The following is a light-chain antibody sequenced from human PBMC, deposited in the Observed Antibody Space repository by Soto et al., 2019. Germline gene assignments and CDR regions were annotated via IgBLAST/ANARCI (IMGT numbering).Light chain of an antibody. V-gene: IGKV3-15*01. CDR1: QSVGSN. CDR3: QHYNNWPPYT. CDR2: GAS. J-gene: IGKJ2*01. Sequence: EIVMTQSPATLSVSPGERATLSCRASQSVGSNLAWYQQKPGQAPRLLIFGASTRATGIPARFSGGGSGTEFVLTISSLQSEDFAVYYCQHYNNWPPYTFVQGTKLEIK.